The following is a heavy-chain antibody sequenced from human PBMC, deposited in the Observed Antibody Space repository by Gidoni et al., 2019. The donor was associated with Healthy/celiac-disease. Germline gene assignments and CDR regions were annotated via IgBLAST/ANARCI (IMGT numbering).Heavy chain of an antibody. J-gene: IGHJ4*02. CDR1: GFPFSSYA. Sequence: EVQLLESGGGLVQPGGSLSLSCAASGFPFSSYAMSWVGQAPGKGLEWVSAISGSGGSTYYADSVKGRFTISRDNSKNTLYLQMNSLRAEDTAVYYCAKWQSYYDILTGYYTFDYWGQGTLVTVSS. D-gene: IGHD3-9*01. CDR2: ISGSGGST. V-gene: IGHV3-23*01. CDR3: AKWQSYYDILTGYYTFDY.